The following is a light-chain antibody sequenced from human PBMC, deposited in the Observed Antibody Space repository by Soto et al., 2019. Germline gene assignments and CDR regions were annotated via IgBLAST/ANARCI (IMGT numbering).Light chain of an antibody. J-gene: IGKJ1*01. V-gene: IGKV1-39*01. CDR1: QSIYIY. Sequence: DIQMTHSPSSLSASIGDRVTITCRASQSIYIYLNWYQQKPGKAPKLLIYAASSLQRGVPSRFSGSGSGTEFTLTISSLQPDDFATYYCQQYYSYPRTFGQGTKVDIK. CDR3: QQYYSYPRT. CDR2: AAS.